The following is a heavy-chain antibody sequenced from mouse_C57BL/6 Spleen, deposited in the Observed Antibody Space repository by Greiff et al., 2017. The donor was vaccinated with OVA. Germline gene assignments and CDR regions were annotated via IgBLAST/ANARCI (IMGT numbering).Heavy chain of an antibody. V-gene: IGHV1-69*01. CDR2: IDPSDSYT. CDR1: GYTFTSYW. CDR3: ARYGSSSPDY. D-gene: IGHD1-1*01. J-gene: IGHJ2*01. Sequence: QVQLQQSGAELVMPGASVKLSCKASGYTFTSYWMHWVKQRPGQGLEWIGEIDPSDSYTNYNQKFKGKSTLTVDKSSSTAYMQLSSLTSEDSAVYYYARYGSSSPDYWGQGTTLTVSS.